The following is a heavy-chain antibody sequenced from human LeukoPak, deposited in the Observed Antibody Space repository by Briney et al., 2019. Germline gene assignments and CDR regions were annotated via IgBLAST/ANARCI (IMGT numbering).Heavy chain of an antibody. V-gene: IGHV3-23*01. CDR1: GFTFNNYA. D-gene: IGHD2-21*02. CDR3: AKDIVVVTSGSNAFDI. J-gene: IGHJ3*02. Sequence: PGGSLRLSCAASGFTFNNYAMSWVRQAPGKGLEWVSSISGSGGSTYYADSVKGRLTISRDNSKNTLYLQMNSLRAEDTAVYYCAKDIVVVTSGSNAFDIGGQGTMVTVSS. CDR2: ISGSGGST.